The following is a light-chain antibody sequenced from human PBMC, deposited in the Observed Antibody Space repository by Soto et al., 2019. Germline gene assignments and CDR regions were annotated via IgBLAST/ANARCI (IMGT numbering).Light chain of an antibody. Sequence: EIVLTQSPGTLSLSPGERATLSCRASQSVGSSYLAWYQQKPGQAPRLLMYGASTRATGIPDRFTGSGSGTDFTLTISRLEPEDFAVYYCQHYGNTPPSVTFGPGTKVDIK. CDR3: QHYGNTPPSVT. CDR1: QSVGSSY. J-gene: IGKJ3*01. V-gene: IGKV3-20*01. CDR2: GAS.